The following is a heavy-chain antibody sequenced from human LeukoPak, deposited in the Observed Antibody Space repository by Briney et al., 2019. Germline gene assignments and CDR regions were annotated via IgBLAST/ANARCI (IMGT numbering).Heavy chain of an antibody. CDR2: INSDGSST. CDR3: ATSRTFDY. J-gene: IGHJ4*02. V-gene: IGHV3-74*01. CDR1: GFTFSSYW. Sequence: GGSLRLSCAASGFTFSSYWMHWVRQAPGKGLVWVSRINSDGSSTRYADSVKGRFTISRDNAENTLYLQMNSLRVDDTAVYYCATSRTFDYWGQGTLVTVSS.